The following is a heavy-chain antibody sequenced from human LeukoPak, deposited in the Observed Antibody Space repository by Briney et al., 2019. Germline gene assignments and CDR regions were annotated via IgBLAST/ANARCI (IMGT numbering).Heavy chain of an antibody. Sequence: GGSLRLSCVGSGFTFSNHAMSWVRQAPGKGLQWVSAISGGGVAIYYADSVKGRFTISRDNSKNTLYLQMNSLRAEDTAVYYCAKDGFDYYDSSGYYYFNYWGQGTLVTVSS. D-gene: IGHD3-22*01. V-gene: IGHV3-23*01. CDR1: GFTFSNHA. CDR2: ISGGGVAI. CDR3: AKDGFDYYDSSGYYYFNY. J-gene: IGHJ4*02.